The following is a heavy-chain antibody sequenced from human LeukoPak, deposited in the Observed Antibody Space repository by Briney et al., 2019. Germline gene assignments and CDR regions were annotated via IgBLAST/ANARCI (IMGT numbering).Heavy chain of an antibody. CDR2: IIPIFGTA. Sequence: ASVKVSCKASGGTFSSNAISWVRQAPGQGLEWMGGIIPIFGTANYAQKFQGRVTITTDESTSTAYMELSSLRSEDTAVYYCARDRVAGTTNWFDPWGQGTLVTVSS. CDR1: GGTFSSNA. D-gene: IGHD6-19*01. V-gene: IGHV1-69*05. J-gene: IGHJ5*02. CDR3: ARDRVAGTTNWFDP.